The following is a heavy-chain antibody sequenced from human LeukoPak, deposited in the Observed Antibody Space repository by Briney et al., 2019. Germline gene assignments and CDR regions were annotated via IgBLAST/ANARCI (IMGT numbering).Heavy chain of an antibody. J-gene: IGHJ4*02. V-gene: IGHV3-23*01. CDR2: ISGSGGST. D-gene: IGHD6-19*01. Sequence: GGSLRLSCAASGLTFSSYAMSWVRQAPGKGLEWVSAISGSGGSTYYADSVKGRFTISRDNSKNTLYLQMNSLRAEDTAVYYCAKVERYSSGWFDYWGQGTLVTVSS. CDR3: AKVERYSSGWFDY. CDR1: GLTFSSYA.